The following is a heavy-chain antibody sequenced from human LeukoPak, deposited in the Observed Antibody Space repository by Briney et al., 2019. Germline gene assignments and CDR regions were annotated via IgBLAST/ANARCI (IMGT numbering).Heavy chain of an antibody. Sequence: SETLSLTCTVSGGSISSYYWSWIRQPPGKGLEWIGYIYYSGSTNYNPSLKSRVTISVDTSKNQFSLKLSSVTAADTAVYYCARHPTSIESYSNSWGFDYWGQGTLVTVSS. J-gene: IGHJ4*02. V-gene: IGHV4-59*08. D-gene: IGHD6-13*01. CDR2: IYYSGST. CDR1: GGSISSYY. CDR3: ARHPTSIESYSNSWGFDY.